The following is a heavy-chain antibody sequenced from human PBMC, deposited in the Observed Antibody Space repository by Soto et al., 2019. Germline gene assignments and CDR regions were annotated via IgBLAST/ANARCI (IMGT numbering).Heavy chain of an antibody. Sequence: GGSLILSCVIGCFSFCSVWMTWVRQAPGRGLECVANIKYDGSEEYYVDSVKGRFTISRDNAKNSLYLQMNSLRDEDSAVYYCVTDLNWQGHWGQGP. J-gene: IGHJ4*02. V-gene: IGHV3-7*01. CDR1: CFSFCSVW. CDR3: VTDLNWQGH. CDR2: IKYDGSEE.